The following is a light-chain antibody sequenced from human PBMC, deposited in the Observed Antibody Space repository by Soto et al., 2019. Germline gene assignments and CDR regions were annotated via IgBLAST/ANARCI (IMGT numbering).Light chain of an antibody. V-gene: IGKV1-5*01. CDR2: DAS. J-gene: IGKJ2*01. Sequence: DIQMTQSPSILSASVGDRVTITCRASQSISNWLAWYQQKPGRAPKVLIYDASSLQSGVPSRFSGSGSGTECALTRRSLQPDDIASFYRQQYKSYSYTFGQGTNLEI. CDR1: QSISNW. CDR3: QQYKSYSYT.